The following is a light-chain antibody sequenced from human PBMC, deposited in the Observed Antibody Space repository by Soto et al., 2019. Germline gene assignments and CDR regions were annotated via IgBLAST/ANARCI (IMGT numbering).Light chain of an antibody. V-gene: IGKV1-33*01. CDR3: QQYDNLPLT. CDR1: HDISNF. Sequence: DIQMTQSPPSLSASVGDRVTITCQASHDISNFLNWYHQKPGKAPKLLISDAFNLEAGVPSRFSGSGSGTDFTFTISSLQPEDIATYYCQQYDNLPLTFGGGTKVEIK. J-gene: IGKJ4*01. CDR2: DAF.